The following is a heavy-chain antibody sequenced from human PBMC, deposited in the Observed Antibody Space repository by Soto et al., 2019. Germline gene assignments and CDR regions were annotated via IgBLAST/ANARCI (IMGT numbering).Heavy chain of an antibody. Sequence: ASVKVSCKASGYTFTSYGISWVRQAPGQGLEWMGWISAYNGNTNYAQKLQGRVTMTPDTSTSTAYMELRSLRSDDTAVYYCAREAVSDVLFYYGMDVWGQGTTVTVSS. CDR2: ISAYNGNT. J-gene: IGHJ6*02. CDR1: GYTFTSYG. CDR3: AREAVSDVLFYYGMDV. V-gene: IGHV1-18*01. D-gene: IGHD2-15*01.